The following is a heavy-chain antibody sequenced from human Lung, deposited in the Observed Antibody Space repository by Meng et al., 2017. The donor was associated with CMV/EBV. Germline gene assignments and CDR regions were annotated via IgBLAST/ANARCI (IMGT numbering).Heavy chain of an antibody. V-gene: IGHV3-30*02. Sequence: GGSLGLXCAASGFAFDTYGMHWVRQAPGKRLEWVAFIRHDASNKFYGDSVRGRFTISRDNSKNTLYLQMNSLRAEETAMYYCAKDQLLFGGPNAYFDDWGQGXLVTVSS. D-gene: IGHD3-16*01. CDR3: AKDQLLFGGPNAYFDD. J-gene: IGHJ4*02. CDR2: IRHDASNK. CDR1: GFAFDTYG.